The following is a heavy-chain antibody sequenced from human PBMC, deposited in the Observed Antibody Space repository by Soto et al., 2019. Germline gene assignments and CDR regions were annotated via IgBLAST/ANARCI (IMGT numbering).Heavy chain of an antibody. CDR2: IYYDGST. V-gene: IGHV4-39*01. D-gene: IGHD3-3*01. CDR1: GGSISSSSYF. J-gene: IGHJ4*02. Sequence: QLQLQESGPGLVKPSETLSLTCTVSGGSISSSSYFWGWIRQSPGKGLEWIGSIYYDGSTFYNPSLKIRVTIFVDTSKNQFSLNLSSVTAADTAVFYCARHSATVIMTDTGFDSWGQGTLVTVSA. CDR3: ARHSATVIMTDTGFDS.